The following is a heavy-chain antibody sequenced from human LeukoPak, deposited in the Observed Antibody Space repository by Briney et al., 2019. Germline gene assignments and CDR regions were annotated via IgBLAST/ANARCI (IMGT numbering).Heavy chain of an antibody. CDR3: ANSGSYSTWEYFDY. Sequence: PGGSLRLSCAASGFSFSYYAMHWVRQAPGKGLEWVAVISNNGTNKYYADSVKGRFTISRDNSKNTLYLQMNSLRAEDTAVYYCANSGSYSTWEYFDYWGQGTLVTVSS. V-gene: IGHV3-30*07. CDR2: ISNNGTNK. CDR1: GFSFSYYA. J-gene: IGHJ4*02. D-gene: IGHD1-26*01.